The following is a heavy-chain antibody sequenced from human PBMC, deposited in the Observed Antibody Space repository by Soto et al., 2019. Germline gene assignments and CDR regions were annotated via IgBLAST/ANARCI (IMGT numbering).Heavy chain of an antibody. D-gene: IGHD5-12*01. J-gene: IGHJ4*02. Sequence: EVQLVESGGGLVQPGGSLRLSCAASGFTFSSYAMHWVRQAPGKGLEWVSYISSSGSTIYYADSVKGRFTISIDNAKNSLYLQMNCLIAWERAVYYCASSYDFDYWGQGTLVTVSS. CDR2: ISSSGSTI. CDR3: ASSYDFDY. V-gene: IGHV3-48*03. CDR1: GFTFSSYA.